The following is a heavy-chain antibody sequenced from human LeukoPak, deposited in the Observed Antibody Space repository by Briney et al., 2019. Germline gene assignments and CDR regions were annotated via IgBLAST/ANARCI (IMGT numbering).Heavy chain of an antibody. Sequence: GESLKISCQGSGYRFSSYWIGWVRQMPGKGLEWMGTMYPGDSDTRYSPSFQGEVTMSVDKSITTAYLEWSGLKASDTAMYYCARDYGSGSGNWFDAWGPGTLVTVSS. V-gene: IGHV5-51*01. CDR1: GYRFSSYW. CDR2: MYPGDSDT. D-gene: IGHD3-10*01. CDR3: ARDYGSGSGNWFDA. J-gene: IGHJ5*02.